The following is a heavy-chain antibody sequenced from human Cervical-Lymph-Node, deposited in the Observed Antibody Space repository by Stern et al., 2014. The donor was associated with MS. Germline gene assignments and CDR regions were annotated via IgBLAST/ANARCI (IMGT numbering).Heavy chain of an antibody. J-gene: IGHJ5*02. D-gene: IGHD3-3*01. Sequence: QVQLVESGGGVVQPGRSLRLSCAASGFTFSSFGMHWVRQAPGKGLEWVAVTSYDGSDKYYADSVKGRFTISRDNSKNMLYLQMNSLRAEDTAVYYCAKNVGGITMYSWFDPWGQGTLVTVSS. V-gene: IGHV3-30*18. CDR2: TSYDGSDK. CDR3: AKNVGGITMYSWFDP. CDR1: GFTFSSFG.